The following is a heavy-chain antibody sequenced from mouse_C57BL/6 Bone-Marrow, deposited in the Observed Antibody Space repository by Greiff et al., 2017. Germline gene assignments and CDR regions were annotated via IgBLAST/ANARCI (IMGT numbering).Heavy chain of an antibody. D-gene: IGHD2-1*01. CDR2: IHPNSGST. J-gene: IGHJ2*01. CDR3: ARPYGNYGDY. CDR1: GYTFTSYW. V-gene: IGHV1-64*01. Sequence: QVQLQQPGAELVKPGASVKLSCKASGYTFTSYWMHWVKQRPGQGLEWIGRIHPNSGSTNYNEKFKSKATLTVDKSSSTAYMQLSSLTSEDSAVYYCARPYGNYGDYWGQGTTLTVSS.